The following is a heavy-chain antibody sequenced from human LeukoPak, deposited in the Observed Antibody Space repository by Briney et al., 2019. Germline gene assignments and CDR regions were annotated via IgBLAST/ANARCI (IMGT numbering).Heavy chain of an antibody. V-gene: IGHV1-69*01. CDR2: IIPIFGTA. CDR1: GGTFSSYA. Sequence: GSSVKVSCKASGGTFSSYAISWVRQAPGQGLEWMGGIIPIFGTANYAQKFQGRVTITADESTSTAYMELSSLRSEDTAVYYCARDTPPPYYYGSGSYYKHSGGSYYFDYWGQGTLVTVSS. D-gene: IGHD3-10*01. J-gene: IGHJ4*02. CDR3: ARDTPPPYYYGSGSYYKHSGGSYYFDY.